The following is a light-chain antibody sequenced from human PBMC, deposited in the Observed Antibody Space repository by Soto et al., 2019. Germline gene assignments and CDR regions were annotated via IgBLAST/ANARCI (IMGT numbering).Light chain of an antibody. CDR3: HQANSFPFT. CDR1: QDISGR. CDR2: AAS. Sequence: DIQMTQSPSAVSASVGDIVPFTCRARQDISGRLAWYQQKPGKAPKLLIYAASSLQRGVPSRFSGSGSGTHFSLTISSLQPEDFATYYCHQANSFPFTFGPVTKVDIK. V-gene: IGKV1-12*01. J-gene: IGKJ3*01.